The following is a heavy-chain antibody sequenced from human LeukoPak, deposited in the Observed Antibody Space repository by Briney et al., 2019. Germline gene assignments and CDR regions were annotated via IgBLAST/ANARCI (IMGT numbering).Heavy chain of an antibody. CDR3: ARDLRVGKWFDP. CDR1: GDSISSGGYY. Sequence: SQTLSLTCTVSGDSISSGGYYWSWIRQHPGKRLEWIGYTYYSGSTYYNPSLKSRVTISVDTSKNQFSLKLSSVTAADTAVYYCARDLRVGKWFDPWGQGTLVTVSS. D-gene: IGHD3-10*01. V-gene: IGHV4-31*03. J-gene: IGHJ5*02. CDR2: TYYSGST.